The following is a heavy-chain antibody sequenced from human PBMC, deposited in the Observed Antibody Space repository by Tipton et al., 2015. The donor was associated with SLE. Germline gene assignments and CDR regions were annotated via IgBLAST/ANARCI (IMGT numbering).Heavy chain of an antibody. CDR2: IYYSGST. D-gene: IGHD2-2*01. CDR1: GGSVSSGSYY. Sequence: LRLSCTVSGGSVSSGSYYWSWIRQPPGKGLEWIGYIYYSGSTNYNPSLKSRVTISVDTSKNQFSLKLSSVTAADTAVYYCARALGYCSSTSCYYYYGMDVWGQGP. CDR3: ARALGYCSSTSCYYYYGMDV. V-gene: IGHV4-61*01. J-gene: IGHJ6*02.